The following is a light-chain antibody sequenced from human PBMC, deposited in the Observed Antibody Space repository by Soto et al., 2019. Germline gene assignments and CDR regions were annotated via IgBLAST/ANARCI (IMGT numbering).Light chain of an antibody. V-gene: IGKV1-5*03. J-gene: IGKJ4*01. CDR3: QQYHTYAT. CDR1: QSINTW. Sequence: DIQMTQSPSTLSASVGDTVTITCRASQSINTWLAWYQQKPGKAPKALIYKASTLESGVPSRFSGSGSGTEFNLTISGLQPDDFATYYCQQYHTYATFGGWTKVEIK. CDR2: KAS.